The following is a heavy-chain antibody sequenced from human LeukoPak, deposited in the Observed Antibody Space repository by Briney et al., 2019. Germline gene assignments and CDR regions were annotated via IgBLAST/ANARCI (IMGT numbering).Heavy chain of an antibody. CDR2: ISGSGGST. J-gene: IGHJ5*02. CDR3: AKLIYSNYGANWFDP. CDR1: GFTFSCYA. D-gene: IGHD4-11*01. V-gene: IGHV3-23*01. Sequence: GGSLRLSCAASGFTFSCYAMSWVRQAPGKGLEWVSAISGSGGSTYYADSVKGRFTISRDNSKNTLCLQMNSLRAEDTAVYYCAKLIYSNYGANWFDPWGQGTLVTVSS.